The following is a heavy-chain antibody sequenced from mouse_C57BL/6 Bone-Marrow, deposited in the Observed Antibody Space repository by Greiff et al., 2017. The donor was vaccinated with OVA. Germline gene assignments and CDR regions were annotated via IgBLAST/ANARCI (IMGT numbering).Heavy chain of an antibody. D-gene: IGHD2-2*01. CDR1: GFTFSSYA. Sequence: EVKLMESGGGLVKPGGSLKLSCAASGFTFSSYAMSWVRQTPEKRLEWVATISDGGSYTYSPDHVKGRFTLSRDNAKNNRYLQMSHLKSEDTAMYYCARDLGWLPFDYWGQGTTLTVSS. J-gene: IGHJ2*01. V-gene: IGHV5-4*01. CDR3: ARDLGWLPFDY. CDR2: ISDGGSYT.